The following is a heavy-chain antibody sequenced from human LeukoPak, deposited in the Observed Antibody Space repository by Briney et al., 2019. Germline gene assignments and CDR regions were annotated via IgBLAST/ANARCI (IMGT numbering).Heavy chain of an antibody. CDR1: GYTFTGYY. Sequence: ASVKVSCKASGYTFTGYYIHWVRQAPGQGPEWKGWINPNSGGTNYGQKFQGRVTMTRDTSISTAYMELSRLRSDDTAVYYCAGGPYSGSYYWGQGTLVTVSS. CDR3: AGGPYSGSYY. D-gene: IGHD1-26*01. CDR2: INPNSGGT. J-gene: IGHJ4*02. V-gene: IGHV1-2*02.